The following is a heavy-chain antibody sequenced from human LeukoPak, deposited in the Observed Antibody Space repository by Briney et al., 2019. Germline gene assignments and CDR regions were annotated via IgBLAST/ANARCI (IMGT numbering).Heavy chain of an antibody. CDR1: GFAFNDYV. J-gene: IGHJ4*02. Sequence: GGSLRLSCEAAGFAFNDYVMHWVRQAPGKGLEWVSGITWNSANVVYADSVKGRFTISRDNAKNSLYLQMNSLRAEDTALYYCAKDMRDYDVFTGYFPFDYWGQGTLVAVSS. V-gene: IGHV3-9*01. CDR3: AKDMRDYDVFTGYFPFDY. D-gene: IGHD3-9*01. CDR2: ITWNSANV.